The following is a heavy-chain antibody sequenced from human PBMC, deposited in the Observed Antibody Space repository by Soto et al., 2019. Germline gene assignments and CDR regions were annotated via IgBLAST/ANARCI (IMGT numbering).Heavy chain of an antibody. D-gene: IGHD3-10*01. Sequence: GESLKISCQASGYNFISYWIAWVRQMPGKGLEWMGIIYPGDSDATYSPSFEGLVTFSVDKSITTAYLQWISLKASDTAMYYCARQAYYGSGTYYSDYWGQGTQVTDS. CDR1: GYNFISYW. V-gene: IGHV5-51*01. CDR3: ARQAYYGSGTYYSDY. CDR2: IYPGDSDA. J-gene: IGHJ4*02.